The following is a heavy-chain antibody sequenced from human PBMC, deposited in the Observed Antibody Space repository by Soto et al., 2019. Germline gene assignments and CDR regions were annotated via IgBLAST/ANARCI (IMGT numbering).Heavy chain of an antibody. Sequence: TLSLTCTVSGGSVSSGSYYWSWIRQPPGKGLEWIGYIYYSGSTNYNPSLKSRVTISVDTSKNQFSLKLSSVTAADTAVYYCARACRLWFGELRHNWFDPWGQGTLVTVSS. CDR1: GGSVSSGSYY. CDR3: ARACRLWFGELRHNWFDP. J-gene: IGHJ5*02. CDR2: IYYSGST. V-gene: IGHV4-61*01. D-gene: IGHD3-10*01.